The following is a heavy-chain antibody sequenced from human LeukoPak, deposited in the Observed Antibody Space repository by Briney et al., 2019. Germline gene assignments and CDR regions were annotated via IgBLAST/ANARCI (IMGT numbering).Heavy chain of an antibody. V-gene: IGHV3-23*01. J-gene: IGHJ4*02. CDR3: AKERATTTTFDY. Sequence: GGSLRLSCAASGFTFSTYAMSWVRQAPGRGLEWVSLISGSGGGTYYANSVKGRFTISRDNSKNTLYLQMDSLRTEDTAVYYCAKERATTTTFDYWGQGTLITVSS. CDR2: ISGSGGGT. CDR1: GFTFSTYA. D-gene: IGHD1-26*01.